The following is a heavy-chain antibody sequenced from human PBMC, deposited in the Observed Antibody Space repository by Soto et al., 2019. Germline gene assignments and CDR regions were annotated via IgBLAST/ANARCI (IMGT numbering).Heavy chain of an antibody. Sequence: GESLKISCKGSGYSFTNYWIGWVRQMPGKGLEWMGLIYPADSNVMDSPSFHGQVTISVDKSSGTAYLQWGSLKASDTAMYYCGSVEYGTTDYWGQGTLVTVSS. D-gene: IGHD4-17*01. CDR3: GSVEYGTTDY. CDR2: IYPADSNV. J-gene: IGHJ4*02. V-gene: IGHV5-51*01. CDR1: GYSFTNYW.